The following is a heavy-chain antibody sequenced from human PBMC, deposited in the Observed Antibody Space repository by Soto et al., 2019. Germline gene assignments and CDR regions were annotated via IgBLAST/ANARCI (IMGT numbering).Heavy chain of an antibody. CDR1: GYTFTSYD. V-gene: IGHV1-8*01. Sequence: SVKVSCKASGYTFTSYDINWVRQATGQGLEWMGWMNPNSGNTGYAQKFQGRVTMTRNTSISTAYMELSSLRSEDTAVYYCARGLGYYYGSGSYSPFDYWGQGTLVTVSS. CDR2: MNPNSGNT. J-gene: IGHJ4*02. D-gene: IGHD3-10*01. CDR3: ARGLGYYYGSGSYSPFDY.